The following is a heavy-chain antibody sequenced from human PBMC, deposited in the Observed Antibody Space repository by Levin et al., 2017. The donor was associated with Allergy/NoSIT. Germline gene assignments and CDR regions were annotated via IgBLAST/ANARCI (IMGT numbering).Heavy chain of an antibody. CDR2: INHSGST. Sequence: SETLSLTCAVYGGSFSGYYWSWIRQPPGKGLEWIGEINHSGSTNYNPSLKSRVTISVDTSKNQFSLKLSSVTAADTAVYYCARPPPYYYDSSGYYFDYWGQGTLVTVSS. V-gene: IGHV4-34*01. D-gene: IGHD3-22*01. CDR3: ARPPPYYYDSSGYYFDY. J-gene: IGHJ4*02. CDR1: GGSFSGYY.